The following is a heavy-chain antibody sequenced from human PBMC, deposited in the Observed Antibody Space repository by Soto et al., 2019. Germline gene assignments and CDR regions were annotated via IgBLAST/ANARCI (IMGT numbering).Heavy chain of an antibody. V-gene: IGHV1-2*02. J-gene: IGHJ4*02. CDR1: GYTFTDNY. D-gene: IGHD5-18*01. CDR3: ARGGTSYGYNY. CDR2: INPNDDGT. Sequence: QVQLVQSGAEVRKPGASVKVSCKASGYTFTDNYIHWVRQGPGQGLEWMGWINPNDDGTNYARKFQVRVTMSRDTSISTAYMELSRLRSDDTAVYYCARGGTSYGYNYWGQGTLVTVSS.